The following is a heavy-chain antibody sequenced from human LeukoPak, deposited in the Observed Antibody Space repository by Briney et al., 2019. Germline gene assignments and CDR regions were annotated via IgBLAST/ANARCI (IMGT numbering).Heavy chain of an antibody. CDR1: GGSISSSNW. J-gene: IGHJ4*02. V-gene: IGHV4-4*02. D-gene: IGHD3-10*01. CDR3: ARRGYYGSGSYYPSFEF. CDR2: IYHSGST. Sequence: PSETLSLTCGVTGGSISSSNWWSWVRQPPGEGLEWIGEIYHSGSTNYNPSLNNRVTISIDKSNYQFSLKLTSVTAADTAVYYCARRGYYGSGSYYPSFEFWGQGTLVTVSS.